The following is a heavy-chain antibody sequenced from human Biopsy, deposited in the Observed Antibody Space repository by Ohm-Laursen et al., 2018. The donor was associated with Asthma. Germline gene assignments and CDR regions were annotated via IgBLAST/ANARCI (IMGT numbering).Heavy chain of an antibody. CDR2: ISKDASTQ. CDR3: VRDGTDDAFDI. CDR1: GFSFSNFA. V-gene: IGHV3-30*05. D-gene: IGHD1-1*01. Sequence: SLRLSCAAAGFSFSNFAIHWVRQTPGKGLEWVGVISKDASTQDYADSVKGRFTMARDNSKNTLDLQMNSLREEGTAVYYCVRDGTDDAFDIWGQGTVVSVSS. J-gene: IGHJ3*02.